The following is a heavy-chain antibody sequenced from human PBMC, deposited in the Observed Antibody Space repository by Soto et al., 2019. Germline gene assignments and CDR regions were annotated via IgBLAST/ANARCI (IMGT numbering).Heavy chain of an antibody. CDR2: INPNSGGT. CDR1: GYIFTGYH. V-gene: IGHV1-2*02. Sequence: ASVKVSCKASGYIFTGYHMHWVRQAPGQGLEWMGWINPNSGGTKYAQKFQGRVTMTRDTSISTAYMELSSLRSDDTAVYYCVRDASSGYRGWWDPWGQGTLVTVSS. D-gene: IGHD5-12*01. J-gene: IGHJ5*02. CDR3: VRDASSGYRGWWDP.